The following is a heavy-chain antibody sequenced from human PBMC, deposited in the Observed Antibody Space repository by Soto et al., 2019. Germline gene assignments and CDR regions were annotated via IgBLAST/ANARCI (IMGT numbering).Heavy chain of an antibody. V-gene: IGHV4-59*08. CDR2: IYYSGST. CDR3: ARHSSGWNYYYYYMDV. J-gene: IGHJ6*03. Sequence: PSETLPLTCTVSGGSISSYYWSWIRQPPGKGLEWIGYIYYSGSTNYNPSLKSRVTISVDTSKNQFSLKLSSVTAADTAVYYCARHSSGWNYYYYYMDVWGKGTTVTVFS. CDR1: GGSISSYY. D-gene: IGHD6-19*01.